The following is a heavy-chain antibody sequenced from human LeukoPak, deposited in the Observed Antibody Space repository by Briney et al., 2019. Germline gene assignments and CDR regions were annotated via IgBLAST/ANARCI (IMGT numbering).Heavy chain of an antibody. J-gene: IGHJ3*02. CDR2: FNPGDSDI. Sequence: GESLKISCKGSGYSFTSYWIGWVRQMPGKGLEWMGTFNPGDSDIRYSPSFQGQVTISVDKSISTAYLQWSSLKASDTAMYYCARHVSSSRVAFDIWGQGTMVTVSS. CDR3: ARHVSSSRVAFDI. V-gene: IGHV5-51*01. D-gene: IGHD2-2*01. CDR1: GYSFTSYW.